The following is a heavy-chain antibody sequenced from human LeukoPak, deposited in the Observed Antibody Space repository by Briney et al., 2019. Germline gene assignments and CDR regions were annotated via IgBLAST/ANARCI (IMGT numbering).Heavy chain of an antibody. CDR1: GLTFGHYG. Sequence: GGSLRLSCAASGLTFGHYGLHWVRQAPGKGLEWVAVIWSDGTNKYYTDSVKGRFTISRDDSMKTLYLQMDSLRAEHTAIYFCARDAQRGFDYSNSLQYWGQGSLVTVSA. J-gene: IGHJ4*02. D-gene: IGHD4-11*01. CDR3: ARDAQRGFDYSNSLQY. CDR2: IWSDGTNK. V-gene: IGHV3-33*01.